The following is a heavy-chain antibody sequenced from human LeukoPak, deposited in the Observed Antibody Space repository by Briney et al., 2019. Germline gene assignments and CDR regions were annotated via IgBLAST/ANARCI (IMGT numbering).Heavy chain of an antibody. CDR1: GGSISSYY. CDR3: ARGGRSGYDILTGYYPNWYFDL. J-gene: IGHJ2*01. CDR2: IYYSGST. D-gene: IGHD3-9*01. V-gene: IGHV4-59*01. Sequence: SETLSLTCTVSGGSISSYYWSWIRQPPGKGLEWIRYIYYSGSTNYNPSLKSRVTISVDTSKNQFSLKLSSVTAADTAVYYCARGGRSGYDILTGYYPNWYFDLWGRGTLVTVSS.